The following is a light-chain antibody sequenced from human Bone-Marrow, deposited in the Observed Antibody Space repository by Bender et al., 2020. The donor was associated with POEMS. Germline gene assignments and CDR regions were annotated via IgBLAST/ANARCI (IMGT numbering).Light chain of an antibody. CDR3: QSYDISLSGWV. Sequence: QSALTQPASVSGSPGQSITISCTGRDVELYNLVSWYQQHPGKAPKLIIHDVRKRPSGVSDRFSGSKSANTASLAITGLQAEDEADYYCQSYDISLSGWVFGGGTKLTAL. CDR2: DVR. V-gene: IGLV2-23*02. J-gene: IGLJ3*02. CDR1: RDVELYNL.